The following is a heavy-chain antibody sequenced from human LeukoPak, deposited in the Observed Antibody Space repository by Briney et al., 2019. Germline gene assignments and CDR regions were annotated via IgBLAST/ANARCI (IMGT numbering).Heavy chain of an antibody. CDR2: IYYSGST. D-gene: IGHD3-10*01. V-gene: IGHV4-59*08. J-gene: IGHJ4*02. CDR3: ARRGFGEAMEY. Sequence: PSETLSLTCTVSGGSITDYYWAWIRQPPGKGLDWIGFIYYSGSTNYNPSLKTRATLSVDTSKNQFSLKLNSVTAADTAVYYCARRGFGEAMEYWGQGTLVAVSS. CDR1: GGSITDYY.